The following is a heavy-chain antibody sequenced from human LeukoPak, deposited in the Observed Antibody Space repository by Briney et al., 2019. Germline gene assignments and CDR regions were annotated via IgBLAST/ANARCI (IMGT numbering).Heavy chain of an antibody. CDR1: GFTFSAYH. CDR3: ARRDPFDY. V-gene: IGHV3-48*02. J-gene: IGHJ4*02. CDR2: ISSDNGTI. Sequence: GGSLRLSCASSGFTFSAYHMNWVRQAPGKGLEWISFISSDNGTIYYADSEKGRFTISRNNAANSLYLQMNNLRDEDTAVYYCARRDPFDYWGQGTMVTVSS.